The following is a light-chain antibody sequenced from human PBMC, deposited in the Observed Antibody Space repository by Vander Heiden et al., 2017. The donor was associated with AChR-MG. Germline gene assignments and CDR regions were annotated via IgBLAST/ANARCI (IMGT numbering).Light chain of an antibody. CDR1: QSFLHSDGNTY. CDR3: MQGTHWLYT. J-gene: IGKJ2*01. Sequence: DVVMTQPPLSLPVTLGQPASISCRSSQSFLHSDGNTYLNWFHQRPGQSPRRLIYKVSNRDSGVPDRFSGSGSGTDFTLKISRVEAADVGVYYCMQGTHWLYTFGQGTKLEIK. CDR2: KVS. V-gene: IGKV2-30*02.